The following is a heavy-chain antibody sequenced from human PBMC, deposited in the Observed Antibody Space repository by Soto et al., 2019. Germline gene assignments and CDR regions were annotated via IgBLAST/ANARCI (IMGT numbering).Heavy chain of an antibody. CDR2: IYYGGST. J-gene: IGHJ3*02. Sequence: PSETLCLTCTVSGGSIGSYYGSWIRQPPGKRLEWIGYIYYGGSTNYDPSLKSRVTISVDTSKNQFSLNLSSVTAADTAVYYCATGLAAAVPRHAFAIWGQGTMVTVSS. D-gene: IGHD6-13*01. V-gene: IGHV4-59*01. CDR3: ATGLAAAVPRHAFAI. CDR1: GGSIGSYY.